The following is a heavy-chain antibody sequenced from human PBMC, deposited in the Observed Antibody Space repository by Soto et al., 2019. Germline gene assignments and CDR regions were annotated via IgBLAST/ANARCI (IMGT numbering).Heavy chain of an antibody. CDR3: ARDISRIQLWLDY. J-gene: IGHJ4*02. V-gene: IGHV3-30-3*01. Sequence: QVQLVESGGGVVQPGRSLRLSCAASGFTFSSYAMHWVRQAPGKGLEWVAVISYDGSNKYYADSVKGRFTISRDNSKNTLYLQMNSLRAEDTAVYYWARDISRIQLWLDYWGQGTLVTVSS. D-gene: IGHD5-18*01. CDR1: GFTFSSYA. CDR2: ISYDGSNK.